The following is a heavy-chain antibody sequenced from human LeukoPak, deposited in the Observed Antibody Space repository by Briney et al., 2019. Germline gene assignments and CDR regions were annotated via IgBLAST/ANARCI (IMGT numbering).Heavy chain of an antibody. CDR3: ARAVLRDSSGYYFYY. V-gene: IGHV1-46*01. CDR1: GYTFTSYY. D-gene: IGHD3-22*01. CDR2: INPSGGST. J-gene: IGHJ4*02. Sequence: ASVKVSCKASGYTFTSYYMRWVRQAPGQGLEWMGIINPSGGSTSYAQKFQGRVTMTRDTSTSTIYMELSSLRSEDTAVYYCARAVLRDSSGYYFYYWGQGTLVTVSS.